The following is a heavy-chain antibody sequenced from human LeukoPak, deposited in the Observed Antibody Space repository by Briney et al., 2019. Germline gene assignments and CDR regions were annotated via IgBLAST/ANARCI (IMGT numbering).Heavy chain of an antibody. D-gene: IGHD2-2*01. CDR3: AKDLILGYCSSTSCKGNY. V-gene: IGHV3-30-3*01. J-gene: IGHJ4*02. CDR1: GFTFSSYA. CDR2: ISYDGSNK. Sequence: GRSLRLSCAASGFTFSSYAMHWVRQAPGKGLEWAAVISYDGSNKYYADSVKGRFTISRDNSKNTLYLQMNSLRAEDTAVYYCAKDLILGYCSSTSCKGNYWGQGTLVTVSS.